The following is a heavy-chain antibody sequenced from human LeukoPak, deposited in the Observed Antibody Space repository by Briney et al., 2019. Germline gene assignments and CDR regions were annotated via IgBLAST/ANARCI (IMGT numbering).Heavy chain of an antibody. CDR2: ISAYNGNT. J-gene: IGHJ6*03. Sequence: ASVKVSCKASGYTFTSYGISWVRQAPGQGLEWMGWISAYNGNTNYAQKLQGRVTMTTDTSTSTAYMELRSLRSDDTAVYYCARAPKRAAAGTRYYYYMDVWGKGTTVTVSS. V-gene: IGHV1-18*01. D-gene: IGHD6-13*01. CDR1: GYTFTSYG. CDR3: ARAPKRAAAGTRYYYYMDV.